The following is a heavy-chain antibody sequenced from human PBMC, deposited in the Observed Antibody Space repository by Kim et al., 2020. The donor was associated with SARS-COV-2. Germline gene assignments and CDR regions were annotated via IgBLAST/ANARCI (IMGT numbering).Heavy chain of an antibody. J-gene: IGHJ4*02. D-gene: IGHD3-10*01. V-gene: IGHV1-69*01. Sequence: RFQGRVTITADESTSTAYMEMSSLRSEDTAVYYCARVDAYYYGSGSYYDYWGQGTLVTVSS. CDR3: ARVDAYYYGSGSYYDY.